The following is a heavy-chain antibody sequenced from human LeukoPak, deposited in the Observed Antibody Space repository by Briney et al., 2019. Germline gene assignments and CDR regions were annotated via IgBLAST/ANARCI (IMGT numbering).Heavy chain of an antibody. D-gene: IGHD3-10*01. CDR1: GDSIDNSDNYSY. CDR2: VYYSGST. Sequence: SETLSLTCTVSGDSIDNSDNYSYWVWIRRPPGTGLELIATVYYSGSTYYNPSLKSRVTISLDTYKNQFSLKLRSVTAADTAVYYCAKGSGGYYYYMDVWGKGTTVTVSS. J-gene: IGHJ6*03. V-gene: IGHV4-39*07. CDR3: AKGSGGYYYYMDV.